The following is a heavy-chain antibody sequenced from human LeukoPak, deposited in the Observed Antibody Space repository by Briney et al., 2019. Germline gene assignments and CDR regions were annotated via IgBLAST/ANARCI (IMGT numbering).Heavy chain of an antibody. Sequence: PSETLSLTCTVSDGTISSYYWSWIRQPPGKGLEWIAYIDYSGSTNYNPSLKSRVTISVDASKNQFSLKLSSVTAADTAVYYCARDRRRDLLHAFDIWGQGTMVTVSS. CDR1: DGTISSYY. CDR3: ARDRRRDLLHAFDI. D-gene: IGHD1-26*01. CDR2: IDYSGST. V-gene: IGHV4-59*01. J-gene: IGHJ3*02.